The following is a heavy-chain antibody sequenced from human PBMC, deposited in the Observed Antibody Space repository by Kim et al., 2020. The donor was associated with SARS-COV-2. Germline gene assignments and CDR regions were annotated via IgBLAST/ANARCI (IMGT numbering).Heavy chain of an antibody. J-gene: IGHJ6*01. CDR2: INDGNGKT. CDR1: GYTFTSYA. CDR3: ARTDCGGDCYRRTYYYYYG. D-gene: IGHD2-21*02. Sequence: ASVKVSCKASGYTFTSYAMHWVRQAPGQRLEWMGWINDGNGKTKYSQKFQGRVTITRDTYASTAYMEMSRLRSEDTAVYYCARTDCGGDCYRRTYYYYYG. V-gene: IGHV1-3*01.